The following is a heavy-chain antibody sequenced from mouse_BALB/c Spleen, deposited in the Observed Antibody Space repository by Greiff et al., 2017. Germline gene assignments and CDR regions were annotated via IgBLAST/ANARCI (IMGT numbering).Heavy chain of an antibody. Sequence: EVKLVESGGGLVEPGGSRKLSCAASGFTFSSFGMHWVRQAPEKGLEWVAYISSGSSTIYYADTVKGRFTISRDNPKNTLFLQMTSLRSEDTAMYYCAITTVVSPFAYWGQGTLVTVSA. CDR1: GFTFSSFG. V-gene: IGHV5-17*02. CDR3: AITTVVSPFAY. J-gene: IGHJ3*01. CDR2: ISSGSSTI. D-gene: IGHD1-1*01.